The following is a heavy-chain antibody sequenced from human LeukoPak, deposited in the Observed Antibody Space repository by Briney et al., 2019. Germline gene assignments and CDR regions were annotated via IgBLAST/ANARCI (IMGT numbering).Heavy chain of an antibody. V-gene: IGHV3-33*01. Sequence: PGRSLRLSCAASGFTFSSYGMHWVRQAPGKGLEWVAVIWYDGSNKYYADSVKGRFTISRDNSKNTLYLQMNSLRAEDTAVYYCARDLEYYYGPGSINWFDPWGQGTLVTVSS. CDR3: ARDLEYYYGPGSINWFDP. CDR1: GFTFSSYG. D-gene: IGHD3-10*01. CDR2: IWYDGSNK. J-gene: IGHJ5*02.